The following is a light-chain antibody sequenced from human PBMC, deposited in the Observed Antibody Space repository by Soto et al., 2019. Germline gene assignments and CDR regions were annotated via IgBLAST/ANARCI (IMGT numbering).Light chain of an antibody. CDR2: DVS. CDR3: SSFTTSTSYV. Sequence: QSALTQPASVSGSPGQSIAISCTGTSSDVGGYNSVSWYQQYPGKAPKLMIHDVSNRPSGVSNRFSGSKSGNTASLTISGIQAEDEADYYCSSFTTSTSYVFGSGTQLTVL. V-gene: IGLV2-14*01. J-gene: IGLJ1*01. CDR1: SSDVGGYNS.